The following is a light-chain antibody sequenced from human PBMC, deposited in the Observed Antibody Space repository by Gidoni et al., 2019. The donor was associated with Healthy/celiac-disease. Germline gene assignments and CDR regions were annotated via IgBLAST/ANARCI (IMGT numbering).Light chain of an antibody. J-gene: IGLJ2*01. CDR3: GTWDSSLSAGV. V-gene: IGLV1-51*02. Sequence: QQVTISCSGSSSNIGNNYVSWYQQLPGTAPKLLIYENNKRPSGIPDRFSGSKSGTSATLGITGLQTGDEADYYCGTWDSSLSAGVFGGGTKLTVL. CDR1: SSNIGNNY. CDR2: ENN.